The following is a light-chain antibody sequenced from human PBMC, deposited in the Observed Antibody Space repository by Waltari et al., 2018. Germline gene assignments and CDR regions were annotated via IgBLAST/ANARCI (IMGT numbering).Light chain of an antibody. CDR2: GVN. J-gene: IGLJ3*02. V-gene: IGLV1-44*01. CDR1: LYNIAHNT. Sequence: QSVLTQPPSASGTPGQRVTISCSGRLYNIAHNTLTWYRQLPGTAPNLLIFGVNQRPSGVPDRFSGSKSGTSASLAISGLQSADEADYYCAGWDDSLNGPVFGGGTKLTVL. CDR3: AGWDDSLNGPV.